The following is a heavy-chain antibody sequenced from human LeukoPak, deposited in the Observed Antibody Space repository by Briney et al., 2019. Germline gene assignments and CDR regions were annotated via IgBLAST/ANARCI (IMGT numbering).Heavy chain of an antibody. CDR2: IYYSGST. CDR1: GGSISSYY. Sequence: SETLSLTCTVSGGSISSYYWSWIRQPPGKGQEWIGYIYYSGSTNYNPSLKSRVTISVDTSKNQFSLNLSSVTAADTAVYYCASDSGPPYYFDYRGQGTLVTVSS. V-gene: IGHV4-59*01. J-gene: IGHJ4*02. CDR3: ASDSGPPYYFDY.